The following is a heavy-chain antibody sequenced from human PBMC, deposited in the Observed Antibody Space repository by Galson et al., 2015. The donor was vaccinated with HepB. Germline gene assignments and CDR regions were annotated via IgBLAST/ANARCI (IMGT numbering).Heavy chain of an antibody. D-gene: IGHD1-26*01. CDR2: MYYSGST. CDR1: GGSMTNYY. Sequence: SETLSLTCTVSGGSMTNYYWSWVRQTPGEGLEWIGYMYYSGSTKYNPSLESRVRISADTSKNQFSLELNSVTAADTAIYYCARHSEIYRGTYLRAFDIWGQGTLLTVSS. V-gene: IGHV4-59*08. J-gene: IGHJ3*02. CDR3: ARHSEIYRGTYLRAFDI.